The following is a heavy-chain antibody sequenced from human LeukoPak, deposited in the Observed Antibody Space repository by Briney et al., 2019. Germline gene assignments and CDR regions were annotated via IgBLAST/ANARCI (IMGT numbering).Heavy chain of an antibody. J-gene: IGHJ4*02. CDR2: IYYSGST. V-gene: IGHV4-59*08. D-gene: IGHD6-13*01. Sequence: SETLSLTCTVSGGSISSYYWSWIRQPPGKGLEWIGYIYYSGSTNYNSSLESRVTISVDTSKNQFSLKLSFVTAADTAVYYCARRGDAREEQQLVRTEGWGQGTLVTVSS. CDR3: ARRGDAREEQQLVRTEG. CDR1: GGSISSYY.